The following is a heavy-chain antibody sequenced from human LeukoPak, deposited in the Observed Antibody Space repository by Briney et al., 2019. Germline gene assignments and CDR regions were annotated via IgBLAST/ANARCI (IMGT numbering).Heavy chain of an antibody. CDR2: IYPGDSDT. CDR1: GYSFTSYW. J-gene: IGHJ6*02. V-gene: IGHV5-51*01. CDR3: ARLRNYYYSGMDV. D-gene: IGHD1-14*01. Sequence: GESLKISCKGSGYSFTSYWIGWVRQMPGKGLEWMGIIYPGDSDTRYSPSFQGQVTISADKSISTACLQWSSLKASDTAMYYCARLRNYYYSGMDVWGQGTTVTVSS.